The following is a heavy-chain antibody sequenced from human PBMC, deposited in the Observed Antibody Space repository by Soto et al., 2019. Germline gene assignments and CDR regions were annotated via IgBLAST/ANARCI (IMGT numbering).Heavy chain of an antibody. Sequence: EVQLLESGGGSVQPGGSLRLSCAASGFTFSSYAMSWVRQAPGKGLEWVSGVSGSGGSTYCVDSVKGRFTISRDKSKNTLYLQMNSLRVEDTAVYYCAKDFGVNYGYDAFDIWGQGTMVTVSS. CDR1: GFTFSSYA. CDR2: VSGSGGST. J-gene: IGHJ3*02. V-gene: IGHV3-23*01. CDR3: AKDFGVNYGYDAFDI. D-gene: IGHD3-3*01.